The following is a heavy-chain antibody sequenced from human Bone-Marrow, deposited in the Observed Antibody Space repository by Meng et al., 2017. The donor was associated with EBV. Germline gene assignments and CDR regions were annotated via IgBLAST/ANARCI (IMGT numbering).Heavy chain of an antibody. D-gene: IGHD3-16*02. CDR2: IYHSGST. CDR3: ARAITFGGVIVGAFDI. Sequence: QLQLQGPGQGLVNPYQTRSLTCAVSGGSISSGGYSWSWIRQPPGKGLEWIGYIYHSGSTYYNPSLKSRVTISVDRSKNQFSLKLSSVTAADTAVYYCARAITFGGVIVGAFDIWGQGTMVTVSS. CDR1: GGSISSGGYS. J-gene: IGHJ3*02. V-gene: IGHV4-30-2*01.